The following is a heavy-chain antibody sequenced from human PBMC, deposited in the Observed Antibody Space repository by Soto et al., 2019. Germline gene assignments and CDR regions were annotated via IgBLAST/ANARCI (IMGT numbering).Heavy chain of an antibody. CDR2: IYHSGST. CDR3: ARAYRGGTYFAY. V-gene: IGHV4-30-2*01. CDR1: GGSISSGGYS. D-gene: IGHD2-21*01. J-gene: IGHJ4*02. Sequence: PSETLSLTCTVSGGSISSGGYSWSWIRQPPGKGLEWIGYIYHSGSTHYNPSLKSRVLISADMSKNQFSLTLTSVTAADTAVYCCARAYRGGTYFAYWAPRTLVTVSS.